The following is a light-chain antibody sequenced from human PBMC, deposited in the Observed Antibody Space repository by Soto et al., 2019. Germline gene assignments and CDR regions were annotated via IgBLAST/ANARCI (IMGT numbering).Light chain of an antibody. CDR3: GSWDSSLSAYV. Sequence: SVLTQPPSVSAAPGQKVTISCSGSSSNIGGNSVSWYQQLPGTAPKLLIYDDNKRPSGIPDRFSGSKSGTSATLGITGFQTVDEADYYCGSWDSSLSAYVFGTGTKVTVL. J-gene: IGLJ1*01. V-gene: IGLV1-51*01. CDR1: SSNIGGNS. CDR2: DDN.